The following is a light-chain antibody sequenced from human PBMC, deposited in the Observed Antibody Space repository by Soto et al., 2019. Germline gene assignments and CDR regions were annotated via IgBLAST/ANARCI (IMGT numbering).Light chain of an antibody. J-gene: IGLJ1*01. V-gene: IGLV2-14*01. CDR3: SSYTTSSTLV. Sequence: SALTPPGSVSGSPGQSITISCTGTSSDIGGYNYVSWYQQHPGKAPKLVIYEVSNRPSGVSNRFSGSKSGNTASLTISGLQAEDEADYYCSSYTTSSTLVFGAGTKVTVL. CDR1: SSDIGGYNY. CDR2: EVS.